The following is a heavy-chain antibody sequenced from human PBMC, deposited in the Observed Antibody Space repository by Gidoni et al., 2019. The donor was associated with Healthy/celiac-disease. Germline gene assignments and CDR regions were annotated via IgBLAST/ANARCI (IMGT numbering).Heavy chain of an antibody. Sequence: QLQLQESGPGLVKPSETLSLTCPVSGGSISSSSYYWGWIRQPPGQGLEWIGGIYYSGSTYYNPALKSRVTISVDTSKNQFSLKLSSVTAADTAVYYWARLYGDSFAIDYWGQGTLVTVSS. J-gene: IGHJ4*02. CDR3: ARLYGDSFAIDY. D-gene: IGHD4-17*01. V-gene: IGHV4-39*01. CDR1: GGSISSSSYY. CDR2: IYYSGST.